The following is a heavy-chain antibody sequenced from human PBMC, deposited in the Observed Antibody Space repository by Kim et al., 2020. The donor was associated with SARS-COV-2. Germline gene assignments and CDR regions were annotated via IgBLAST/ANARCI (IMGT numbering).Heavy chain of an antibody. CDR1: GFTFSSYG. Sequence: GGSLRLSCAASGFTFSSYGMLWVRHAPGKGLEWEAVVSYSGDFKYYADSVKGRFSISRDNPKNTLYLQMNNLRDDDTAVYYCARERTPTYSSGWPLDYWGQGILVTVTS. CDR2: VSYSGDFK. D-gene: IGHD6-19*01. J-gene: IGHJ4*02. V-gene: IGHV3-30*03. CDR3: ARERTPTYSSGWPLDY.